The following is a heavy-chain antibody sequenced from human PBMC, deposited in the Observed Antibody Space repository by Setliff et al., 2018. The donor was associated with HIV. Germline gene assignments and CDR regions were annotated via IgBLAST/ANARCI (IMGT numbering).Heavy chain of an antibody. J-gene: IGHJ4*02. CDR3: ARGMDYYDTSGYYQYYFDY. CDR2: IIPILGIA. V-gene: IGHV1-69*10. CDR1: GYYFNIDY. Sequence: SVKVSCKTFGYYFNIDYMHWVRQAPGQGLEWMGGIIPILGIANYAQKFQGRVTITADKSTSTAYMELSRLRSDDTAVYYCARGMDYYDTSGYYQYYFDYWGQGTLVTVSS. D-gene: IGHD3-22*01.